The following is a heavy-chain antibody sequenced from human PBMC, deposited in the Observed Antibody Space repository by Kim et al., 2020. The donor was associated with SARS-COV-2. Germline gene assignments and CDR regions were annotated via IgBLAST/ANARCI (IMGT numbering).Heavy chain of an antibody. D-gene: IGHD3-16*01. CDR1: GFTFRNYA. Sequence: GGSLRLSCTASGFTFRNYAMHWVRQAPGKGLEWVSSITSDGSDKYYADSVQGRFTISRDNSKNTVYLQINTLRSDDTAVYYCARVFSDGFSWGSYRHWGQGTVVTVST. CDR2: ITSDGSDK. V-gene: IGHV3-30*04. CDR3: ARVFSDGFSWGSYRH. J-gene: IGHJ4*02.